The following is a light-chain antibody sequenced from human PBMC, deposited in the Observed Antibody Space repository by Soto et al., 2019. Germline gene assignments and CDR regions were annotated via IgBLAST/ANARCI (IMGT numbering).Light chain of an antibody. CDR2: AAS. V-gene: IGKV1-39*01. Sequence: DIQMTHSPSSLSASVGDRGTITCQACQSISSYLNWYQQKPGKAPKLLIYAASSLQSGVPSRFSGSGSGTDFTLTISRLQPEDFATYYCQQSYSTPRTFGQGTKVDIK. J-gene: IGKJ1*01. CDR1: QSISSY. CDR3: QQSYSTPRT.